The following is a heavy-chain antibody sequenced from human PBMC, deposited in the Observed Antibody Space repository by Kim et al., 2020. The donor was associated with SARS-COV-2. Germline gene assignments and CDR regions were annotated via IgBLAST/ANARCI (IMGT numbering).Heavy chain of an antibody. V-gene: IGHV3-15*01. J-gene: IGHJ4*02. Sequence: GRFTISRDDSKNTLYLQMNSLKTEDTAVYYCTTDLVVGAIFFSGLSSRDYWGQGTLVTVSS. D-gene: IGHD1-26*01. CDR3: TTDLVVGAIFFSGLSSRDY.